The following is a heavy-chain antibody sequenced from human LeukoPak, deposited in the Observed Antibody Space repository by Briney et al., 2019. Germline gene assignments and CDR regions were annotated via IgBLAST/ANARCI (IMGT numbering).Heavy chain of an antibody. CDR3: AHRPTIAPYFDY. V-gene: IGHV2-5*01. J-gene: IGHJ4*02. CDR1: GFSLSTSGVG. Sequence: SGPTLVKPTQTLTLTCTFSGFSLSTSGVGVGWIRQPPGKALEWLALIYWNDDKRYSPSLKSRLTITKDTSKNQVVLTMTNMDPVDTATYFCAHRPTIAPYFDYCGQGTLVIVSS. CDR2: IYWNDDK. D-gene: IGHD6-13*01.